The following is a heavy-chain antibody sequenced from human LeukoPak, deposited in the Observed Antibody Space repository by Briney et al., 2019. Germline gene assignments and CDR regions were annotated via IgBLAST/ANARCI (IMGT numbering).Heavy chain of an antibody. CDR3: ARGPRTSSGSYFNWFDP. D-gene: IGHD3-10*01. J-gene: IGHJ5*02. Sequence: GGSLRLSCSAPGFTFSSYSMNWVRQTPGKVLEWVSYISSSSSTIYYADSVKGRCTISRDNAKNSLYLQMNSLRAEDTAVYYCARGPRTSSGSYFNWFDPWGQGTLVTVSS. V-gene: IGHV3-48*01. CDR2: ISSSSSTI. CDR1: GFTFSSYS.